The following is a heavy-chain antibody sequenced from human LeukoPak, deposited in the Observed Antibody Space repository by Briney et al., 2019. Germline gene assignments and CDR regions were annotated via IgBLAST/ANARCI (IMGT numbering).Heavy chain of an antibody. Sequence: PGGSLRLSCAASGFTFDDYAMHWVRQAPGKGLEWVSLISGDGGSTYYADSVKGRFTISRDNSKNSLYLQMNSLRTEDTALYYCAKDRGPFTMVRGVIGAFDYWGQGTLVTVSS. CDR3: AKDRGPFTMVRGVIGAFDY. V-gene: IGHV3-43*02. J-gene: IGHJ4*02. CDR2: ISGDGGST. D-gene: IGHD3-10*01. CDR1: GFTFDDYA.